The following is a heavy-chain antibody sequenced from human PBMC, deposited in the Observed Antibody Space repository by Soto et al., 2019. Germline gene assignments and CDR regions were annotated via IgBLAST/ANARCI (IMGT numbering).Heavy chain of an antibody. D-gene: IGHD2-8*01. CDR2: IIPIFGTA. J-gene: IGHJ4*02. CDR3: ARYAKDRGVLGRPLDY. V-gene: IGHV1-69*13. Sequence: ASVKVSCKASGGTFSSYAISWVRQAPGQGLEWMGGIIPIFGTANYAQKFQGRVTITADESTSTAYMELSSLRSEDTAVYYCARYAKDRGVLGRPLDYWGQGTLVTVSS. CDR1: GGTFSSYA.